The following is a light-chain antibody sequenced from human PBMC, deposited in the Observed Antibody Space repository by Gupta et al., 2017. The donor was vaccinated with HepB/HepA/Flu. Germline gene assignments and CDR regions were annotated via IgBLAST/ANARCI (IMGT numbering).Light chain of an antibody. CDR3: QQRSNWPGT. CDR2: DTS. Sequence: EVVLTQSPATLSLSPGERATLSCRASQSISNYLGWYQQKPGQAPRLLIYDTSNRATGIPARFSGSGSGTEFTLTISSREPEDFAVYFCQQRSNWPGTFGQGTQVDIK. CDR1: QSISNY. V-gene: IGKV3-11*01. J-gene: IGKJ1*01.